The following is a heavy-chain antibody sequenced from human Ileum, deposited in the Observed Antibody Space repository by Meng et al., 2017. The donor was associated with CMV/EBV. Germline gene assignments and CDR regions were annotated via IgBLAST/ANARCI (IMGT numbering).Heavy chain of an antibody. Sequence: SLTSGSFYWGWIRQPPGKGLEWIGSIYYSGSTYYNPSLKSRVTISIDTSKNQFSLKLKSVTAADTAVYYCAREGLDDSDYSGSGFDPWGQGTLVTVSS. D-gene: IGHD3-22*01. V-gene: IGHV4-39*07. J-gene: IGHJ5*02. CDR1: SLTSGSFY. CDR2: IYYSGST. CDR3: AREGLDDSDYSGSGFDP.